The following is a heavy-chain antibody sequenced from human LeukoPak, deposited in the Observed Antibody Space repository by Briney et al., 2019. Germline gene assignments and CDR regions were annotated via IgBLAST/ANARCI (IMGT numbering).Heavy chain of an antibody. V-gene: IGHV5-51*01. D-gene: IGHD5-24*01. CDR1: GYSFARYC. CDR2: IYPGDSDT. Sequence: GESLKISCKGSGYSFARYCIGWVRQMPGQGLEWMGIIYPGDSDTRYSPSFQGQVTISADKSISTAYLQWSSLKASDTAIYYCARPWKMSTITAFDVWGQGAMVTVSS. CDR3: ARPWKMSTITAFDV. J-gene: IGHJ3*01.